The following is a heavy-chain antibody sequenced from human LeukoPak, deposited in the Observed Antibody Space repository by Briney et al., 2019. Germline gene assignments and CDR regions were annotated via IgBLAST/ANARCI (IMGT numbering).Heavy chain of an antibody. J-gene: IGHJ4*02. CDR2: ISYDGSNK. V-gene: IGHV3-30-3*01. CDR1: GFTFSSYA. Sequence: GGSLRLSCAASGFTFSSYAMHWVRQAPGKGLEWVAVISYDGSNKYYADSVKGRFTISRDNSKNTLYLQMNSLRAEDTAVYYCANFGCSSTSCLDYWGQGTLVTVSS. CDR3: ANFGCSSTSCLDY. D-gene: IGHD2-2*01.